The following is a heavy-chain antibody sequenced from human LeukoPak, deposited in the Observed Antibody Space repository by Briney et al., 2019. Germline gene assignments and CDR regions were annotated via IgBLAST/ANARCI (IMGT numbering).Heavy chain of an antibody. CDR3: ARGSSSSLEYFDY. CDR2: IYPGDSDT. D-gene: IGHD6-6*01. Sequence: GESVKISCKGSGYSFTTYWIGWVRQMPGKGLEWMAIIYPGDSDTRYSPSFQGQVTVSADKSVSTAYLQWSSLKAADTAMYYCARGSSSSLEYFDYWGQGTLVTVSS. CDR1: GYSFTTYW. V-gene: IGHV5-51*01. J-gene: IGHJ4*02.